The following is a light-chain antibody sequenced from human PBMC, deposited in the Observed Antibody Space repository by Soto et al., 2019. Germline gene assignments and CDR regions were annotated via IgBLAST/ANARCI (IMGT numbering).Light chain of an antibody. J-gene: IGLJ2*01. CDR1: SGHSSYA. V-gene: IGLV4-69*01. CDR3: QTWGTGIHVV. Sequence: QPVLTQSPSASAYLGASVKLTCTLSSGHSSYAIAWHQQQPEKGPRYLMKLNSDGSHSKGDGIPDRFSGSSSGAERYLTISSLQSEDEADYYCQTWGTGIHVVFGGGTKVTVL. CDR2: LNSDGSH.